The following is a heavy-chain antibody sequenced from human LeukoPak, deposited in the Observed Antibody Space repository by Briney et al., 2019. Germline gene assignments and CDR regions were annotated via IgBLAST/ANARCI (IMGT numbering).Heavy chain of an antibody. CDR3: ARRRLTGGDYDNWFDT. J-gene: IGHJ5*02. CDR2: IYPGDSDT. D-gene: IGHD4-17*01. CDR1: GYSFTSYW. Sequence: GESLKISCKGSGYSFTSYWIGWVRQMPGKGLEWMGIIYPGDSDTRYSPSFQGQVTISADKSISTAYLQWSSLKASDTAMYYCARRRLTGGDYDNWFDTWGQGTLVTVSS. V-gene: IGHV5-51*01.